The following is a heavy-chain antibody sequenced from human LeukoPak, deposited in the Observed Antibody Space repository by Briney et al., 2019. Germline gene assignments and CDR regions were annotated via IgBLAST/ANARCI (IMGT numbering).Heavy chain of an antibody. CDR2: IYGSGST. Sequence: SETLSLTCSISGGPISSYYWSWVRQPAGEGLEWIGRIYGSGSTSYNPSLKNRVTVSLDTSKNQFSLKLNSVTAADTAVYYCARGRDGYNAFDYWGQGTLVTASS. V-gene: IGHV4-4*07. CDR1: GGPISSYY. J-gene: IGHJ4*02. D-gene: IGHD5-24*01. CDR3: ARGRDGYNAFDY.